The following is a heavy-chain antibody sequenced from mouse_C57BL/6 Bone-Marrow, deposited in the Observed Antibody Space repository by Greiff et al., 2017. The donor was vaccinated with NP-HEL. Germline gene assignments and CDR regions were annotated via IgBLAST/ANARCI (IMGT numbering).Heavy chain of an antibody. D-gene: IGHD1-1*01. CDR3: ARYPDRRVYRLLGFAY. CDR1: GYSFTGYY. J-gene: IGHJ3*01. CDR2: INPSTGGT. Sequence: DVKLQESGPELVKPGASVKISCKASGYSFTGYYMNWVKQSPEKSLEWIGEINPSTGGTTYNQKFKAKATLTVDKSSSTAYMQLKSLTSEDSAVYYCARYPDRRVYRLLGFAYWGQGTLVTVSA. V-gene: IGHV1-42*01.